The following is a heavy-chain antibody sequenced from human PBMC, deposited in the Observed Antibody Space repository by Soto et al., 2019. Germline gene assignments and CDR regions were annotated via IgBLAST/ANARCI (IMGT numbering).Heavy chain of an antibody. CDR2: INPNSGAP. CDR3: ARGVAVTGSKGRPFDS. Sequence: QVQLVQSGTEMRKPGASVKVSCKASGYTFTAYYIFWVRQAPGQGLEWMGWINPNSGAPHYAQKFQGRVTMTRDTSISTADMEVSRLTSDDTAVYYCARGVAVTGSKGRPFDSWGQGSLVTVSS. V-gene: IGHV1-2*02. J-gene: IGHJ4*02. CDR1: GYTFTAYY. D-gene: IGHD6-19*01.